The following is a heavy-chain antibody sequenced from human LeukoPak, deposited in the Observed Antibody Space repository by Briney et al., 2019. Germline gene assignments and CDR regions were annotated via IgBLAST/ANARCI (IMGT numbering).Heavy chain of an antibody. D-gene: IGHD6-13*01. CDR2: INHSGST. Sequence: PSETLSLTCAVYGGSFSDYYWSWIRQAPGKGLEWIGEINHSGSTNYNPSLKSRVTISVDTSKNQFSLKLSSVTAADTAVYYCARVMADSSSWYGPFDYWGQGTLVTVSS. J-gene: IGHJ4*02. CDR1: GGSFSDYY. CDR3: ARVMADSSSWYGPFDY. V-gene: IGHV4-34*01.